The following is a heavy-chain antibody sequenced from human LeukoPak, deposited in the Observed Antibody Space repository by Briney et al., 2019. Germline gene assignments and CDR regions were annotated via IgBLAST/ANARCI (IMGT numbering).Heavy chain of an antibody. D-gene: IGHD5-18*01. CDR1: GFTFSSYE. V-gene: IGHV3-7*01. J-gene: IGHJ4*02. CDR3: ARDLSGVTGYTYGRGIDY. CDR2: IKKDGSEK. Sequence: PGGSLRLSCAASGFTFSSYEMNWVRQAPGKGLGWVANIKKDGSEKYYVDSVKGRFTISRDNAKTSLYLQMNSLRAEDTAVYYCARDLSGVTGYTYGRGIDYWGQGTLVTVSS.